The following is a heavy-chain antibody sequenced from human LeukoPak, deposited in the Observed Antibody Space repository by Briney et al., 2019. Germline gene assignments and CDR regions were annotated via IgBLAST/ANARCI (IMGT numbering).Heavy chain of an antibody. Sequence: GGSLRLSCAASGFTFNNYWMNWVRQAPGKGLVWVSRINNDGTNTIYADSVKGRFTISRDKAKNTLYLQMNSLRAEDTAVYYCALQRTLWQQLLDYWGQGTLVTVSS. J-gene: IGHJ4*02. V-gene: IGHV3-74*01. CDR1: GFTFNNYW. CDR3: ALQRTLWQQLLDY. CDR2: INNDGTNT. D-gene: IGHD6-13*01.